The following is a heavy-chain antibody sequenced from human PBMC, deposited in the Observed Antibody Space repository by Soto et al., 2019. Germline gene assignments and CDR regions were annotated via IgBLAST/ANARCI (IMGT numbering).Heavy chain of an antibody. CDR2: ISAYNGNT. V-gene: IGHV1-18*01. CDR1: GYTFTSFG. Sequence: GASVKVSCKASGYTFTSFGINWVRQVPGQGLEWMGWISAYNGNTNYAQNFQGRVTISTDTSRSTAYMEVRSLRPDDTAVYYCARLGFDYWGQGTLVTVSS. CDR3: ARLGFDY. J-gene: IGHJ4*02.